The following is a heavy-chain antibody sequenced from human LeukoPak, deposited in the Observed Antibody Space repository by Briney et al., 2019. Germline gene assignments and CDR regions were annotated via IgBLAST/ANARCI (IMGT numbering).Heavy chain of an antibody. V-gene: IGHV4-34*01. CDR1: GGSFSGYY. J-gene: IGHJ5*02. D-gene: IGHD3-3*01. CDR3: ARESTIFGVVTGYNWFDP. Sequence: SETLSLTCAVYGGSFSGYYWSWIRQPPGKGLECIGEINHSGSTNYNPSLKSRVTISVDTSKNQFSLRLSSVTAADTAVYYCARESTIFGVVTGYNWFDPWGQGTLVTVSS. CDR2: INHSGST.